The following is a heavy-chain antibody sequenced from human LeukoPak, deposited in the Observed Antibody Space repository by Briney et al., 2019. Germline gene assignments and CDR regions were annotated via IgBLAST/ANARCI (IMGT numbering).Heavy chain of an antibody. CDR1: GGTFRSYA. J-gene: IGHJ6*03. D-gene: IGHD4-17*01. CDR3: ARGTVTTGGYYYYYMDV. V-gene: IGHV1-69*05. Sequence: ASVQVSCKASGGTFRSYAISWVRQAPGQGLEWMGRIVPMIGTANYAQKFQGRVTIITDESTSTAYMELSSLRSEDTAVYYCARGTVTTGGYYYYYMDVWGKGTTVTVSS. CDR2: IVPMIGTA.